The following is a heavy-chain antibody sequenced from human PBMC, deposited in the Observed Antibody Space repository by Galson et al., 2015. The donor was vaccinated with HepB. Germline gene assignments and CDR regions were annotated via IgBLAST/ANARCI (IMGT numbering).Heavy chain of an antibody. V-gene: IGHV1-18*01. D-gene: IGHD6-6*01. J-gene: IGHJ4*02. CDR1: GYPFSNYG. CDR3: ARDVEPYGSSSFPSDS. Sequence: SVKVSCKASGYPFSNYGVCWVRQGPRQGLQWMGWTSPYSELTSHAQAFQARLTMTTDTSAATAYMELRNLTSADTAIYYCARDVEPYGSSSFPSDSWGQGTLVIVSS. CDR2: TSPYSELT.